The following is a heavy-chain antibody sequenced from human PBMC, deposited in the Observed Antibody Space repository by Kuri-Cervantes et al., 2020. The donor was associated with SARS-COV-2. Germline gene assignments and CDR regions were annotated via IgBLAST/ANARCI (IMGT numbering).Heavy chain of an antibody. Sequence: GESLKISCAASGFTFSSYSMNWVRQAPGKELEWVSYISSSSSTIYYADSVKGRFTISRDNAKNSLYLQMNSLRDEDTAVYYCARDGGGYYDSSGYYGQLGFDYWGQGTLVTVSS. CDR2: ISSSSSTI. CDR3: ARDGGGYYDSSGYYGQLGFDY. CDR1: GFTFSSYS. J-gene: IGHJ4*02. D-gene: IGHD3-22*01. V-gene: IGHV3-48*02.